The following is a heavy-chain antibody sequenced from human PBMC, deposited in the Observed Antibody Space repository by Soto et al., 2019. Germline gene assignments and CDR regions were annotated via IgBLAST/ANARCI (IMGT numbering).Heavy chain of an antibody. J-gene: IGHJ5*02. CDR3: ARDQDDSENNWFDP. D-gene: IGHD3-3*01. V-gene: IGHV4-38-2*02. CDR1: GYSISSGYY. Sequence: PSETLSLTCAVSGYSISSGYYWGWIRQPPGKGLEWIGSIYHSGSTYYNPSLKSRVTISVDTSKNQFSLKLSSVTAADTAVYYCARDQDDSENNWFDPWGQRTLVTVSS. CDR2: IYHSGST.